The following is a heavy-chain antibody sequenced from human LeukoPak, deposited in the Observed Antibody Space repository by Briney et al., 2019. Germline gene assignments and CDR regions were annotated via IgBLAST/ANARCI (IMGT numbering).Heavy chain of an antibody. CDR3: ARVGSYYSYGTERFDY. V-gene: IGHV1-8*01. Sequence: RASVKVSYKASGYTFTSYDINWVRQATGQGLEWMGWMNPNSGNTGYAQKFQGRVTMTRNTSISTAYMELSSLRSEDTAVYYCARVGSYYSYGTERFDYWGQGTLVTVSS. CDR2: MNPNSGNT. CDR1: GYTFTSYD. D-gene: IGHD1-26*01. J-gene: IGHJ4*02.